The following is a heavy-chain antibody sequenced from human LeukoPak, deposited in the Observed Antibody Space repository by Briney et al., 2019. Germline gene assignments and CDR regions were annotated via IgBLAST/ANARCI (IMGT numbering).Heavy chain of an antibody. V-gene: IGHV4-59*01. CDR2: IYYSGST. D-gene: IGHD5-24*01. Sequence: PSETLSLTXTVSGGSISSYYWSWIRQPPGKGLEWIGYIYYSGSTNYNPSLKSRVTISVDTSKNQFSLKLSSVTAADTAVYYCARTPIEMATTYYFDYWGQGTLVTVSS. CDR1: GGSISSYY. CDR3: ARTPIEMATTYYFDY. J-gene: IGHJ4*02.